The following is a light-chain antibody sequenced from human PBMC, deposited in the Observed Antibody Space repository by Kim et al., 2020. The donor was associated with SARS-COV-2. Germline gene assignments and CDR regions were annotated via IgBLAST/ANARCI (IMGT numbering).Light chain of an antibody. J-gene: IGKJ2*01. Sequence: DIQMTQSPSTLSASVGDRVTITCRASQSIRSWLAWYQQKPGKAPKLLIYKASSLESGVPSRFSGSGSGTEFTLTISSLQPDDFATYYCQQYNTWYTFGQGTKLEI. CDR3: QQYNTWYT. V-gene: IGKV1-5*03. CDR2: KAS. CDR1: QSIRSW.